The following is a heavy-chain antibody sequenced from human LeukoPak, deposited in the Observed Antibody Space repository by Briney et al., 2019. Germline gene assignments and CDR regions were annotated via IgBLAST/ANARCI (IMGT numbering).Heavy chain of an antibody. D-gene: IGHD6-6*01. J-gene: IGHJ6*03. CDR3: ARESPRIGSSSMLSDYYYYMDV. CDR1: GGSFSGYY. CDR2: INHSGST. V-gene: IGHV4-34*01. Sequence: SETLSLTCAVYGGSFSGYYWSWIRQPPGKGLEWIGEINHSGSTNYNPSLKSRVTISVDTSKNQFSLKLSSVTAADTAVYYCARESPRIGSSSMLSDYYYYMDVWGKGTTVTVSS.